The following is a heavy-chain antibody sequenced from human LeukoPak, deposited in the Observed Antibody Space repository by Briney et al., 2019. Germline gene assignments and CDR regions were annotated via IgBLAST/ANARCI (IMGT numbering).Heavy chain of an antibody. CDR3: AKSRRGYSYGKFDS. CDR1: GFTFSSYA. Sequence: GGSLRLSCAASGFTFSSYAMSWVRQAPGKGLEWVSGISGSDGSTYYADSVKGRFTISRDNSKNTLYLQMNSLRGEDTAVYYCAKSRRGYSYGKFDSWGQGTLVTVSS. D-gene: IGHD5-18*01. J-gene: IGHJ4*02. CDR2: ISGSDGST. V-gene: IGHV3-23*01.